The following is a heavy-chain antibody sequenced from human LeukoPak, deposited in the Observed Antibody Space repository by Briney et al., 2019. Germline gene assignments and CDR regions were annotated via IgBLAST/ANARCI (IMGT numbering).Heavy chain of an antibody. J-gene: IGHJ4*02. D-gene: IGHD2-21*02. CDR2: ISYDGSNK. CDR3: AKASAYCGGDCYCFDY. V-gene: IGHV3-30*18. CDR1: GFTFSSSD. Sequence: DPGGSLRLSCAASGFTFSSSDMHWVRQAPGKGLDWVAVISYDGSNKYYADSVKGRFTISRDNSKNTLYLQMNSLRAEDTAVYYCAKASAYCGGDCYCFDYWGQGTLVTVSS.